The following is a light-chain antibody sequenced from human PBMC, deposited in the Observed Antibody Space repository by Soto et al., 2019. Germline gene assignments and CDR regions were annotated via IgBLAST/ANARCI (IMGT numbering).Light chain of an antibody. Sequence: QSALTQPASVSGSPGQSITISCTGTSSDVGGYNYVSWYQQHPGKAPKLMIYDVSNRPSGVSNRFSGSKSGNTASLTISGLEDEDAADYYCSSNTSSSPLVFGAGTKVTVL. CDR1: SSDVGGYNY. CDR2: DVS. J-gene: IGLJ3*02. V-gene: IGLV2-14*01. CDR3: SSNTSSSPLV.